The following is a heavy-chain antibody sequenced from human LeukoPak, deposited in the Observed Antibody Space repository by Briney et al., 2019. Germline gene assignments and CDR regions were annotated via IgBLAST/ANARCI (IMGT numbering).Heavy chain of an antibody. V-gene: IGHV3-48*03. Sequence: GGSLRLSCAASGFTFSSYEMNWVRQAPGKGLEWVSYISSSGSTIYYADSVKGRFTISRDNAKNSLYLQMNSLRAEDTAVYYCATGYADYGGAADYWGQGTLVTVSS. D-gene: IGHD4-17*01. CDR3: ATGYADYGGAADY. J-gene: IGHJ4*02. CDR1: GFTFSSYE. CDR2: ISSSGSTI.